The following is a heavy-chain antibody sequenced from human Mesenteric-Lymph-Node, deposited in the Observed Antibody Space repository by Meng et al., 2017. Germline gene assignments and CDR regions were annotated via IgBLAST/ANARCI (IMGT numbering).Heavy chain of an antibody. CDR1: GFTFSSYE. D-gene: IGHD3-10*01. J-gene: IGHJ4*02. CDR2: ISSSGSTI. CDR3: ARDAGYYGSGSSDYYFDY. Sequence: GESLKISCAASGFTFSSYEMNWVRQAPGKGLEWVSYISSSGSTIYYADSVKGRFTISRGNAKNSLYLQMNSLRAEDTAVYYCARDAGYYGSGSSDYYFDYWGQGTLVTVSS. V-gene: IGHV3-48*03.